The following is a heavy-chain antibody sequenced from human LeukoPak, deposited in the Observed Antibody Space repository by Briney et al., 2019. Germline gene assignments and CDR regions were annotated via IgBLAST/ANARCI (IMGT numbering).Heavy chain of an antibody. CDR1: GFIFSTYG. V-gene: IGHV3-30*18. Sequence: PGGSLRLSCAASGFIFSTYGMHWVRQAPGKGLEWVAGISYDGSNKYYADSVNGRFTISRDDSKNSVDLQMDSLRREDTAVYYCAKGPGGENLWMNYWGQGTLVTVSS. D-gene: IGHD3-16*01. CDR2: ISYDGSNK. J-gene: IGHJ4*02. CDR3: AKGPGGENLWMNY.